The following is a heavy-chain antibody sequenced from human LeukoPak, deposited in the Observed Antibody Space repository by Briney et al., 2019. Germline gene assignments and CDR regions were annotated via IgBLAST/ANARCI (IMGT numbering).Heavy chain of an antibody. Sequence: GASVKVSCKASGGTFSSYAISWVRQAPGQGLEWMGGIIPIFGTANYAQKFQGRVTITADKSTSTAYMELSSLRSEDTAVYYCARFSSAPRGFDYWGQGTLVTVSS. J-gene: IGHJ4*02. D-gene: IGHD6-25*01. CDR2: IIPIFGTA. CDR1: GGTFSSYA. CDR3: ARFSSAPRGFDY. V-gene: IGHV1-69*06.